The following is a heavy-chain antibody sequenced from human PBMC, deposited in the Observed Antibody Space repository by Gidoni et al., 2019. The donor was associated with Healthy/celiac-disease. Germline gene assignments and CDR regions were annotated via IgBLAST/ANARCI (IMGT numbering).Heavy chain of an antibody. CDR1: GGTFSSYA. CDR3: ARDNPAGLGPDAFDI. D-gene: IGHD5-12*01. CDR2: IIPIFGIA. Sequence: QVQLVQSGAEVKKPGSSVKVSCQASGGTFSSYAISWVRQAPGQGLEWMGGIIPIFGIANYAQKFQGRVTITADKSTSTAYMELSSLRSEDTAVYYCARDNPAGLGPDAFDIWGQGTMVTVSS. V-gene: IGHV1-69*17. J-gene: IGHJ3*02.